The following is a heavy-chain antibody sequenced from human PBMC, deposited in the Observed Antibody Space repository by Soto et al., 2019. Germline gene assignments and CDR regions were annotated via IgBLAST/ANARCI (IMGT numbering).Heavy chain of an antibody. D-gene: IGHD3-10*01. CDR2: IIPVFGLV. CDR1: GGTPSNSA. J-gene: IGHJ4*02. Sequence: QVHLLLQSGAEVKKPGSSVKVSCKASGGTPSNSAISWVRQAPGQGLEWMGGIIPVFGLVKYAQNFQGRVTITADESTNTAYMELSSLRPEDTAVYYCARDLEFRDGNISHLDFWGQGTLVTVSS. CDR3: ARDLEFRDGNISHLDF. V-gene: IGHV1-69*01.